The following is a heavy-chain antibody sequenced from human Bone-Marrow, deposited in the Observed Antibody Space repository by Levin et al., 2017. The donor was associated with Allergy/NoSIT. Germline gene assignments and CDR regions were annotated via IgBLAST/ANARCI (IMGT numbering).Heavy chain of an antibody. CDR3: AAFPRPKLETGVTFFDGSDQTLGRHDDEMDV. V-gene: IGHV1-58*02. CDR1: GLTLSRSV. D-gene: IGHD3-22*01. J-gene: IGHJ6*02. Sequence: GASVKVSCQASGLTLSRSVMHWVRQARGQRLEWIGGLVVGSGDSSYAQKFQERVTIIRDMSTSTVYMELRSLRSEDTAVYYCAAFPRPKLETGVTFFDGSDQTLGRHDDEMDVWGQGTTVIVSS. CDR2: LVVGSGDS.